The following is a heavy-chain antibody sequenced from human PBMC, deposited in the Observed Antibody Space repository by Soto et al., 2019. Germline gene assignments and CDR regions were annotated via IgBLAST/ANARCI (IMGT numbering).Heavy chain of an antibody. Sequence: EVQLVESGGGLVQPGGSLRLSCAASGFTFSSYWMHWVRQAPGKGLVWVSRINSDGSSTSYADSVKGRFTISRDNAKNTLYLRMTRLRAEDTAVYYCVSTSLGVAAATQEDYWGQGTLVTVSS. CDR3: VSTSLGVAAATQEDY. CDR2: INSDGSST. D-gene: IGHD2-15*01. V-gene: IGHV3-74*01. J-gene: IGHJ4*02. CDR1: GFTFSSYW.